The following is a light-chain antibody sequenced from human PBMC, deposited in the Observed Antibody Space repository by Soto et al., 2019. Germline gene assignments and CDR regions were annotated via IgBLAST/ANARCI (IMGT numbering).Light chain of an antibody. CDR3: QQYHTYWWT. CDR2: DAS. CDR1: QSISSW. V-gene: IGKV1-5*01. Sequence: DIQMTQSPSTLSASVGDIVTITCRASQSISSWLAWYQQKPGKAPKLLIYDASNLESEVPSRFSGSGSETEFTLTINSLQPDDSATYYCQQYHTYWWTFGQGTKVDIK. J-gene: IGKJ1*01.